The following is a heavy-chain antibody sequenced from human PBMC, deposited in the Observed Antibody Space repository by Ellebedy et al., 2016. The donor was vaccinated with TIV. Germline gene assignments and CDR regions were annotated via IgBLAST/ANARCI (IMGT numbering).Heavy chain of an antibody. D-gene: IGHD6-6*01. CDR1: GGSISSYY. V-gene: IGHV4-59*01. Sequence: SETLSLTXTVSGGSISSYYWSWIRQPPGKGLEWIGYIYYSGSTNYNPSLKSRVTISVDTSKNQFSLKLSSVTAADTAVYYCARGEYSSDYWGQGTLVTVSS. CDR3: ARGEYSSDY. CDR2: IYYSGST. J-gene: IGHJ4*02.